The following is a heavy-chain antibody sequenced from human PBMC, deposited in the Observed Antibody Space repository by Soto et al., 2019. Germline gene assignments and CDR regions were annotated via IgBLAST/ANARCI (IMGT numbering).Heavy chain of an antibody. CDR2: IGGSGTST. V-gene: IGHV3-23*01. Sequence: EVQLSESGGGLVQPGGSLRLSCVASGFTFNTFAISWVRQAPGKGLEWVSGIGGSGTSTFYADSVKGRFTISRDNSKNTLYLQMNSLRDEDTAVYYCAKTIRGSFWAVDSWGQGTLVTVSS. D-gene: IGHD3-9*01. CDR3: AKTIRGSFWAVDS. CDR1: GFTFNTFA. J-gene: IGHJ4*02.